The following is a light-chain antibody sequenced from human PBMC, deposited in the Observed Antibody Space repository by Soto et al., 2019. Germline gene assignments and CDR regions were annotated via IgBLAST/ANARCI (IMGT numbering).Light chain of an antibody. CDR3: QQDGTSPYT. V-gene: IGKV3-20*01. Sequence: EIVLTQSPGTLSLSPGEGATLSCRASQSVSSTYLAWYRQKPGQAPRLLIYGASSRATGIPDTFIGSGSGTDFPLAISRLEPEDFGVYYCQQDGTSPYTFGEGTKLEIK. J-gene: IGKJ2*01. CDR2: GAS. CDR1: QSVSSTY.